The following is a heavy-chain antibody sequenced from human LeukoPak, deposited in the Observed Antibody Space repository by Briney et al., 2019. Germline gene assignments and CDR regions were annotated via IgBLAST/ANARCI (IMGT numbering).Heavy chain of an antibody. CDR1: GFTFSTYG. J-gene: IGHJ4*02. CDR3: ARDNWSCSTISCHRLDS. Sequence: GSLRLSCAASGFTFSTYGMHWVRQAPGKGLEWVALIWNDGSKKYYADSVKGRFTISRDNSENTLSLQMNSLRAEDTAVYYCARDNWSCSTISCHRLDSWGQGTLVTVSS. CDR2: IWNDGSKK. V-gene: IGHV3-33*01. D-gene: IGHD2-2*01.